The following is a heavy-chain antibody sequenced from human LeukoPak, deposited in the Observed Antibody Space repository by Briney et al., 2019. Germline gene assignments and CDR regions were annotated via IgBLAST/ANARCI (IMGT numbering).Heavy chain of an antibody. CDR1: GGSISSYY. D-gene: IGHD5-12*01. J-gene: IGHJ4*02. V-gene: IGHV4-59*01. CDR3: AAGYSGYDAVDY. CDR2: IYYSGST. Sequence: SETLSLTCTVSGGSISSYYWSWIRQPPGKGLEWIGYIYYSGSTNYNPSLKSRVTISVDTSKSQFSLKLSSVTAADTAVYYCAAGYSGYDAVDYWGQGTLVTVSS.